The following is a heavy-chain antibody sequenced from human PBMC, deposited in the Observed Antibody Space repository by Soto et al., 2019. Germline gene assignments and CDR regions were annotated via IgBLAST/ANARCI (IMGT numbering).Heavy chain of an antibody. V-gene: IGHV4-39*01. J-gene: IGHJ4*02. CDR3: ARHSTSGSSWYIPLTVIDY. Sequence: SETLSLTCTVSGGSISSSSYYWGWIRQPPGKGLEWIGSIYYRWSTYYNPSLKSRVTISVDTSKNQFSLKLSSVTAADTAVYYWARHSTSGSSWYIPLTVIDYWGQGTLVTVSS. CDR2: IYYRWST. D-gene: IGHD6-13*01. CDR1: GGSISSSSYY.